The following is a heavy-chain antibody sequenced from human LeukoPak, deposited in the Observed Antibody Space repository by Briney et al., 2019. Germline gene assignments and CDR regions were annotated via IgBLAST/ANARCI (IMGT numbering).Heavy chain of an antibody. CDR3: ARRYTASPGERFDY. CDR1: GFTFSSYE. Sequence: GSLRLSCAAPGFTFSSYEMNWIRQPPGRGLEWIGYIYYSGNTNYNPSLNSQVTISLDTSKNQFSLMLGSLTAADTAVYYCARRYTASPGERFDYWGPGILVTVSS. CDR2: IYYSGNT. J-gene: IGHJ4*02. D-gene: IGHD2-2*02. V-gene: IGHV4-59*08.